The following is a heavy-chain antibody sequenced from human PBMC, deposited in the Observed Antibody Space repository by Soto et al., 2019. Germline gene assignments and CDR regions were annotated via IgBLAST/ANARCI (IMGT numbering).Heavy chain of an antibody. V-gene: IGHV1-18*04. CDR1: GYTFTIYA. Sequence: QAQLEQSGAEVRKPGASVKVSCKASGYTFTIYAITWVRQAPGQGLEWMGWMNVDNGNTEYAQKFQGRVTLTTDTSTSTAYMELRSLTSDDTAVYYGARGGGDWYLDLWGRGTLVTVSS. CDR3: ARGGGDWYLDL. CDR2: MNVDNGNT. J-gene: IGHJ2*01. D-gene: IGHD3-16*01.